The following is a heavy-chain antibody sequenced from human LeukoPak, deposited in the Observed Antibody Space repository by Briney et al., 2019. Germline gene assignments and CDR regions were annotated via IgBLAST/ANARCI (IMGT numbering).Heavy chain of an antibody. CDR2: MNPNSGNT. D-gene: IGHD2/OR15-2a*01. Sequence: ASVKVSCKASGYTFTSYDINWVRQATGQGLEWMGWMNPNSGNTGYAQKFQGRVTMTRNTSISTAYMELSSLRSEDTAVYYCARRVVILSGYYYYYYYMDVWGKGATVTVSS. V-gene: IGHV1-8*01. J-gene: IGHJ6*03. CDR1: GYTFTSYD. CDR3: ARRVVILSGYYYYYYYMDV.